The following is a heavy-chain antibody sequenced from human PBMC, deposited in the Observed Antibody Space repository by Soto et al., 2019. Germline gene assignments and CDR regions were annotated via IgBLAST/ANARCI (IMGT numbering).Heavy chain of an antibody. Sequence: GGSLRLSCAASGFTFSSYAMSWVRQAPGKGLEWVSAISGSGGSTYYADSVKGRFTISRDNSKNTLYLQMNSLRAEDTAVYYCARDGWDTVTTSDSWGQGTLVTVSS. J-gene: IGHJ4*02. CDR1: GFTFSSYA. CDR2: ISGSGGST. D-gene: IGHD4-17*01. CDR3: ARDGWDTVTTSDS. V-gene: IGHV3-23*01.